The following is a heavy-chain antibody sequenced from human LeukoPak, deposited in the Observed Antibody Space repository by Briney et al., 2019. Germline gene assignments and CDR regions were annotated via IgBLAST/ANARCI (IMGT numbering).Heavy chain of an antibody. J-gene: IGHJ4*02. V-gene: IGHV3-7*01. CDR1: GFTFSSYW. D-gene: IGHD6-19*01. Sequence: GGSLRLSCAASGFTFSSYWMSWVRQAPGKGLKGVANIKQDGSEKYYVDSVKGRFTISRDNAKNSLYLQMNSLRAEDTAVYYCARDLRYSSGCTDYWGQGTLVTVSS. CDR3: ARDLRYSSGCTDY. CDR2: IKQDGSEK.